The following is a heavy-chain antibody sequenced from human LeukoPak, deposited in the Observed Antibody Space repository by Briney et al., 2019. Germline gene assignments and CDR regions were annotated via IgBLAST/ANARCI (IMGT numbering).Heavy chain of an antibody. V-gene: IGHV1-69*13. CDR2: IIPIFGTA. D-gene: IGHD6-13*01. J-gene: IGHJ6*03. CDR1: GGTFSSYA. CDR3: ARTPDPRIAAAGPAYYYYYMDV. Sequence: SVKVSCKASGGTFSSYAISWVRQAPGQGLEWMGGIIPIFGTANYAQKFQGRVTITADESTSTAYMELSSLRSEDTAVYYCARTPDPRIAAAGPAYYYYYMDVWGKGTTVTVSS.